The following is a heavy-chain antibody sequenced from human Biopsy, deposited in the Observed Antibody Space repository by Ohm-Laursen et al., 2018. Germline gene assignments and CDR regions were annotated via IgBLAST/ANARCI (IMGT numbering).Heavy chain of an antibody. J-gene: IGHJ4*02. CDR2: ITPTGVT. D-gene: IGHD3-22*01. CDR1: GSSIDFKY. CDR3: ARELMEYYGSSGYFDH. V-gene: IGHV4-4*07. Sequence: SETLSLTCSVSGSSIDFKYWTWIRQSADKGLEWIRRITPTGVTHYNPSLESRVTMSLDTSKKLFSLKLSSVTAADTAMYYCARELMEYYGSSGYFDHWGQGSLVTVSS.